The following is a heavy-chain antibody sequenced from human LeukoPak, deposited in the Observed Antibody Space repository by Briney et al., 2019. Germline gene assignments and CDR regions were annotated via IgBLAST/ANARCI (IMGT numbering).Heavy chain of an antibody. D-gene: IGHD2-8*01. Sequence: PGGSLRLSCAAFGFTFSSYSMNWVRQAPGKGLEWVSSISSSSSYIYYADSVKGRFTISRDNAKNSLYLQMNSLRAEDTAVYYCAREYCTNGVCSPPYWGQGTLVTVSS. CDR3: AREYCTNGVCSPPY. CDR1: GFTFSSYS. V-gene: IGHV3-21*01. CDR2: ISSSSSYI. J-gene: IGHJ4*02.